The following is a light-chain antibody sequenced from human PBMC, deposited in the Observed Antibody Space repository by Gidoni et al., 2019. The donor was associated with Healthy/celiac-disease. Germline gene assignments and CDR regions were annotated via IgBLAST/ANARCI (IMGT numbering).Light chain of an antibody. V-gene: IGKV3-20*01. CDR2: GAS. CDR3: QQYGSSPPTT. CDR1: QSVSSSY. J-gene: IGKJ1*01. Sequence: EIVLTQSPGTLSLSPGERATLSCRASQSVSSSYLAWYQQKPGQAPRHLIYGASSRATGIPDRFSGSGSGTDFTLTISRLEPEDFAVYYCQQYGSSPPTTFGQGTKVEIK.